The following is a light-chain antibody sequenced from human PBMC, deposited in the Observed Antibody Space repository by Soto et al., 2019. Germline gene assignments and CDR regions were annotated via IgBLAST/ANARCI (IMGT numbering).Light chain of an antibody. CDR2: GAS. Sequence: DIVLTQSPGPLSLSPGERATLSCRASQSVPGNYLAWFQQNPGQAPRLLIYGASSRAPAIPDRCSGSGSGTDITLTISRLEPEDFAVYYCHQYTSPPWTLGQGTRVETK. CDR1: QSVPGNY. CDR3: HQYTSPPWT. V-gene: IGKV3-20*01. J-gene: IGKJ1*01.